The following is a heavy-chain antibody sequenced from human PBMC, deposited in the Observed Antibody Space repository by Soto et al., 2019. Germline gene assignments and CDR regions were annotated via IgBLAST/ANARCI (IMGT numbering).Heavy chain of an antibody. CDR2: IYYSRTT. V-gene: IGHV4-39*01. J-gene: IGHJ5*02. CDR3: ARHDSNRGLFDP. CDR1: GGSISSTSYY. Sequence: QLQLQESGPGLVKPSETLSLTCTVSGGSISSTSYYWGWIRHPPGKGLEWIGIIYYSRTTYYNPSPKPQVTISEDTSNNQFSLKLRSATAAVSAVYSFARHDSNRGLFDPWGQGTLGTVSA. D-gene: IGHD5-18*01.